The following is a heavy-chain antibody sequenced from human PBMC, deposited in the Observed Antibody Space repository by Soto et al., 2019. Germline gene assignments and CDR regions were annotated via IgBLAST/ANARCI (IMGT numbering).Heavy chain of an antibody. V-gene: IGHV4-59*08. CDR2: IYYSGST. D-gene: IGHD5-18*01. CDR1: GGSISSYY. J-gene: IGHJ4*02. Sequence: SETLSLTCTVSGGSISSYYWSWIRQPPGKGLEWIGYIYYSGSTNYNPSLTGRVTISVDTSKNQFSLKLSSVTAADTAVYYCARHRYSYGVYYFDYWGQGTLVTVSS. CDR3: ARHRYSYGVYYFDY.